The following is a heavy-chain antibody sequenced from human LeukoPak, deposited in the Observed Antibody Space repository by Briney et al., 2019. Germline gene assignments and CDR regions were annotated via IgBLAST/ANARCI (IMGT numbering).Heavy chain of an antibody. Sequence: GGSLRLSCAASGFTFRGYGMHWVRQAPGKGLEWVAVISYDGSNKYYADSVKGRFTISRDNSKNTLYLQMNSLRPEDTAVYYCAKDHTYDILTGYYYFDYWGQGTLVTVSS. D-gene: IGHD3-9*01. J-gene: IGHJ4*02. CDR3: AKDHTYDILTGYYYFDY. V-gene: IGHV3-30*18. CDR1: GFTFRGYG. CDR2: ISYDGSNK.